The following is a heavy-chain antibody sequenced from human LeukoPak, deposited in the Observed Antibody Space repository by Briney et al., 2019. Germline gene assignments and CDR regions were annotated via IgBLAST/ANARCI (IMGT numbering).Heavy chain of an antibody. V-gene: IGHV1-18*01. Sequence: ASVKVSCKPSGYTFVNYVLNWVRQAPGQGLEWVGWISPYNGETDSAPKFQGRVTLTTDKSTNTGNMELTSLRSDDTDIYYCAIGYVSGGYHHRVFYSWGQGTLVTVSS. CDR2: ISPYNGET. D-gene: IGHD3-22*01. J-gene: IGHJ4*02. CDR3: AIGYVSGGYHHRVFYS. CDR1: GYTFVNYV.